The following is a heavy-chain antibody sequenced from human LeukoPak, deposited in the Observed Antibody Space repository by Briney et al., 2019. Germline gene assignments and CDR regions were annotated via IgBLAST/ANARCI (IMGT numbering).Heavy chain of an antibody. J-gene: IGHJ6*02. CDR1: GFTVSSNY. Sequence: GGSLRLSCAASGFTVSSNYMSWVRQAPGKGLEWVSVIYSGGSTYYADSFKGRFTISRDNSNNTLYLQMNTLRAEDTAVYYCAMPYGSGYYYGMDVWGQGTTVPVSS. CDR2: IYSGGST. CDR3: AMPYGSGYYYGMDV. V-gene: IGHV3-53*01. D-gene: IGHD3-10*01.